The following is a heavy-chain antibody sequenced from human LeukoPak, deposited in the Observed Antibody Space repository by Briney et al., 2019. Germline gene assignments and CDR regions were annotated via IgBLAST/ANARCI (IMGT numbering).Heavy chain of an antibody. D-gene: IGHD4-17*01. J-gene: IGHJ2*01. CDR3: ARGSPLTTVTTFPYWYFGL. V-gene: IGHV6-1*01. CDR1: GDSFSSNSAA. Sequence: SQTLSLTCAISGDSFSSNSAAWNWIRQSPSRGLEWLGRTYYRSKWYNDYAVSVKSRITINPDTSKNQFSLQLNSVTPEDTAVYFCARGSPLTTVTTFPYWYFGLWGRGTLVTVS. CDR2: TYYRSKWYN.